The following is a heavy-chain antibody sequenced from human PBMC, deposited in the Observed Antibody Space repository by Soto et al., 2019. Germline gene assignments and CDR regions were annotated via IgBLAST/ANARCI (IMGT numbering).Heavy chain of an antibody. V-gene: IGHV3-30*03. D-gene: IGHD4-17*01. Sequence: QVQLVESGGGVVQPGGSLRLSCAASEFTFSNYAMHWVRQPPGKGLQWLAVISYDGNNKYYADSVEGRFTISRDNSKNTMYLQMNSLRLEDTAVYYCARGPSYSDSYFDYWGQGTLVTVSS. CDR2: ISYDGNNK. J-gene: IGHJ4*02. CDR1: EFTFSNYA. CDR3: ARGPSYSDSYFDY.